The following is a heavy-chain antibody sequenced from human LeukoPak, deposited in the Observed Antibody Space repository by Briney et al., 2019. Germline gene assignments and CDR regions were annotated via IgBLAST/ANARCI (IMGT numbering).Heavy chain of an antibody. Sequence: GGSLRLSCAASGFTFSSYSMNWVRQAPGKGLEWVSSISSSSSYIYYADSVKGRFTISRDNATNSLYLQMNSLRAEDTAVYYCARAYYEFWSGYVDYWGQGTLVTVSS. CDR1: GFTFSSYS. CDR2: ISSSSSYI. CDR3: ARAYYEFWSGYVDY. V-gene: IGHV3-21*01. J-gene: IGHJ4*02. D-gene: IGHD3-3*01.